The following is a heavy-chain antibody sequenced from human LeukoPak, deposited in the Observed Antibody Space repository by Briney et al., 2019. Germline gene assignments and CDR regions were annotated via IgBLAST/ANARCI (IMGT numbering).Heavy chain of an antibody. CDR2: IYYSGST. D-gene: IGHD1-26*01. J-gene: IGHJ4*02. CDR1: GGSISSYY. Sequence: PLETLSLTCTVSGGSISSYYWSWIRQPPGKGLEWIGYIYYSGSTNYNPSLKSRVTISVDTSKNQFSLKLSSVTAADTAVYYCARSYIVGATGFDYWGQGTLVTVSS. V-gene: IGHV4-59*01. CDR3: ARSYIVGATGFDY.